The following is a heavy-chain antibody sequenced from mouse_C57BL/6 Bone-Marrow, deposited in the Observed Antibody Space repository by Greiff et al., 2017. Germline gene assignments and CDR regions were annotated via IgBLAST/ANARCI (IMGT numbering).Heavy chain of an antibody. Sequence: QVQLKESGAELARPGASVKLSCKASGYTFTSYGMSWVKQRTGQGLEWIGEIYPRSGNTNYNGKFKGKATLTADKSSSTAYMELRSLTSEDSAVYSCAAQCLYLDYWGQGTTLTVSS. CDR2: IYPRSGNT. CDR3: AAQCLYLDY. CDR1: GYTFTSYG. V-gene: IGHV1-81*01. J-gene: IGHJ2*01. D-gene: IGHD3-1*01.